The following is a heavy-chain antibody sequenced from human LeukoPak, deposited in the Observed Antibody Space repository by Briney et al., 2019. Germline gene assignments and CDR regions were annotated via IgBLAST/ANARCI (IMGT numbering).Heavy chain of an antibody. CDR2: ISWNSGSI. V-gene: IGHV3-9*03. CDR3: ASGDNPYYGDYKAVLDY. J-gene: IGHJ4*02. D-gene: IGHD4-17*01. CDR1: GFTFDDYA. Sequence: PGGSLRLSCAASGFTFDDYAMHWVRQAPGKGLEWVPGISWNSGSIGYADSVKGRFTISRDNAKNSLYLQMNSLRAEDMALYYCASGDNPYYGDYKAVLDYWGQGTLVTVSS.